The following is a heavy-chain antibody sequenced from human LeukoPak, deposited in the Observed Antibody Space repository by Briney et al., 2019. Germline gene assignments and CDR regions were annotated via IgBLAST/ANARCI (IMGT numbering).Heavy chain of an antibody. D-gene: IGHD6-19*01. J-gene: IGHJ4*02. CDR3: ARDNNFSSDWFFDY. CDR2: ISTTGSSI. V-gene: IGHV3-48*04. CDR1: GFTFSSYV. Sequence: PGGSLRLSCAASGFTFSSYVMNWVRQAPGKGLEWVSYISTTGSSIYYADSVKGRFTISRDNVKNLLYLQMNSLRAEDTALYYCARDNNFSSDWFFDYWGQGALVTVSS.